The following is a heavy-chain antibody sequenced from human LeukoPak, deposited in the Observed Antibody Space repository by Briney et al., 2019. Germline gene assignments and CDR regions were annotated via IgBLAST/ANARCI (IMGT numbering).Heavy chain of an antibody. CDR2: INHGGST. Sequence: SETLSLTCAVSGGSFSGHYWNWIRQPPGKGLEWIGEINHGGSTNYNPSLKSRVTISVGTSQNQFSLRLSSVTAADTAVYYCARIVTMVRGVNIDYWGQGTLVTVSS. V-gene: IGHV4-34*01. CDR3: ARIVTMVRGVNIDY. CDR1: GGSFSGHY. J-gene: IGHJ4*02. D-gene: IGHD3-10*01.